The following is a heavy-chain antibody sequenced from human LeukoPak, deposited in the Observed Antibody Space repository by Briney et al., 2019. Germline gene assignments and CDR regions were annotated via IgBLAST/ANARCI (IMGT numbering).Heavy chain of an antibody. CDR2: INPNSGGT. J-gene: IGHJ4*02. CDR3: ARADGSAWPTGEFDY. CDR1: GYTFTSYY. V-gene: IGHV1-2*02. D-gene: IGHD6-19*01. Sequence: ASVKVSCKASGYTFTSYYTHWVRQAPGQGLEWMGWINPNSGGTNYVQKFQGRVTMTGDTSISTAYMEVSRLRSDDTAVYYCARADGSAWPTGEFDYWGQGTLVTVSS.